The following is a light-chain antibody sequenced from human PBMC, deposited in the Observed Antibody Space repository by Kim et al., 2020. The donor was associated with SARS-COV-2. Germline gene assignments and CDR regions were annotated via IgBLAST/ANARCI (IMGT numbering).Light chain of an antibody. V-gene: IGKV3-11*01. CDR2: DAS. CDR3: QQRSSWLFT. Sequence: PGESATLSCRASQSISSYLAWYQQKPGQAPRLLIADASNRATGIPARFSGSGSGTDFTLTISSLEPEDFAVYYCQQRSSWLFTFGPGTKVDIK. CDR1: QSISSY. J-gene: IGKJ3*01.